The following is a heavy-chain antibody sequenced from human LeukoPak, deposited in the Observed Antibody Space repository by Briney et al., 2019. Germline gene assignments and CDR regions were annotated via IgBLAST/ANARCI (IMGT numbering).Heavy chain of an antibody. D-gene: IGHD3-10*01. CDR3: ARLSNYYGSGSYYKGGLPGVSPNYYYYYIDV. CDR1: GGSISSYY. Sequence: SETLSLTCTVSGGSISSYYWSWIRQPPGKGLEWIGYIYTSGSTNYNPSLKSRVTISVDTSKNQFSLKLSSVTAADTAVYYCARLSNYYGSGSYYKGGLPGVSPNYYYYYIDVWGKGTTVTVSS. J-gene: IGHJ6*03. CDR2: IYTSGST. V-gene: IGHV4-4*09.